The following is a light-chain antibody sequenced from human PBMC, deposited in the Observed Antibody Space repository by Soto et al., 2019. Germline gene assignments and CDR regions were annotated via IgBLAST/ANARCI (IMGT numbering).Light chain of an antibody. J-gene: IGKJ3*01. V-gene: IGKV3-20*01. CDR3: QQYGSSPGLFT. Sequence: EIVLAQSPGTLSLSPGERATLSCRASQSVSSSYLSWYHQKPGQAPRLLIYGASSRATGIPDRFSGSGSGTDFTLAISRLEPEDFAVYFCQQYGSSPGLFTFGPGSKVDFK. CDR1: QSVSSSY. CDR2: GAS.